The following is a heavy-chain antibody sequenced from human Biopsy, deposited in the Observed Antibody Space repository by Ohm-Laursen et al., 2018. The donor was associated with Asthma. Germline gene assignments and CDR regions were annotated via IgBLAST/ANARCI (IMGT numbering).Heavy chain of an antibody. Sequence: SLRLSCSASGFTFSRHALHWGRQAPGKGLEWVAGIYYDGSRKYYTESVKGRFTISRDNSKNRLYLEMASLRAEDTAVYYCAREKVIESRGFQNWFDPWGQGTLVRVSS. D-gene: IGHD3-16*02. CDR3: AREKVIESRGFQNWFDP. CDR2: IYYDGSRK. J-gene: IGHJ5*02. CDR1: GFTFSRHA. V-gene: IGHV3-33*01.